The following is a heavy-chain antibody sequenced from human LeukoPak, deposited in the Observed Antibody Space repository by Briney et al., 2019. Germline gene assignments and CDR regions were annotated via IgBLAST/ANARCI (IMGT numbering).Heavy chain of an antibody. CDR2: INPSGGNT. CDR1: GYTFTSYY. CDR3: ARDPEQQLLRGIYYYYGMDV. Sequence: ASVKVSCKASGYTFTSYYMHWVRQAPGRGLEWMGIINPSGGNTSYAQKFQGRVTMTRDTSTSTVYMELSSLRSEDTAVYYCARDPEQQLLRGIYYYYGMDVWGQGTTVTVSS. D-gene: IGHD6-13*01. V-gene: IGHV1-46*01. J-gene: IGHJ6*02.